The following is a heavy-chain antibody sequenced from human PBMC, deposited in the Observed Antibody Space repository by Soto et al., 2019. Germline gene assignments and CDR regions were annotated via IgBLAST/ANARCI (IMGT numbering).Heavy chain of an antibody. CDR1: GFTVSSNY. CDR2: IYSGGST. V-gene: IGHV3-53*04. D-gene: IGHD3-22*01. J-gene: IGHJ4*02. Sequence: GGSLRLSCAASGFTVSSNYMSWVRQAPGKGLEWVSVIYSGGSTYYADSMKGRFTISRHNSKNTLYLQMNSLRAEDTAVYYCARERPYYYDSSGYFDYWGQGTLVTVSS. CDR3: ARERPYYYDSSGYFDY.